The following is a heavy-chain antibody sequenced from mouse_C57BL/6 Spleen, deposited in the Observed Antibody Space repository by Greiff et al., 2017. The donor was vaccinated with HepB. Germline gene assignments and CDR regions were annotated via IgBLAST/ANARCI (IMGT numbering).Heavy chain of an antibody. CDR2: ISSGGDYI. CDR1: GFTFSSYA. V-gene: IGHV5-9-1*02. J-gene: IGHJ1*03. Sequence: EVKLVESGEGLMKPGGSLKLSCAASGFTFSSYAMSWVRQTPEKRLEWVAYISSGGDYIYYADTVKGRFTISRDNARNTLYLQMSSLKSEDTAMYYCTRERRYFDVWGTGTTVTVSS. CDR3: TRERRYFDV.